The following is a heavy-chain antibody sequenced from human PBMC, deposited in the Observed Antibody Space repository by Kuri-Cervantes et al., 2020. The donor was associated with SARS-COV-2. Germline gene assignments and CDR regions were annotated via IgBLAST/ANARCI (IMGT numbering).Heavy chain of an antibody. Sequence: GESLKISCAASGFTFSSYAMSWVRQAPGKRLEWVSAISGSGGSTYYADSVKGRFTISRDNSKNTLYLQMNSLRAEDTAVYYCAKASVTAAAPFDYWGQGTLVTVSS. J-gene: IGHJ4*02. CDR3: AKASVTAAAPFDY. D-gene: IGHD6-13*01. CDR2: ISGSGGST. V-gene: IGHV3-23*01. CDR1: GFTFSSYA.